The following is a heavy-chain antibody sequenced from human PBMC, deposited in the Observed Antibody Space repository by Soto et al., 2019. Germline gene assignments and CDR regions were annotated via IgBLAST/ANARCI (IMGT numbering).Heavy chain of an antibody. Sequence: QMHLVESGGGVVQPGRSLTLSCVASGFTFTSYGIHWVRQAPGKGLEWVAVIWYDGSNKYYGDSVKGRFSISRDNSKNTVVLEMNGLRAEDTAVYYCSRDRRFLEWLDYWGQGTLVSVSS. CDR1: GFTFTSYG. V-gene: IGHV3-33*01. J-gene: IGHJ4*02. CDR2: IWYDGSNK. D-gene: IGHD3-3*01. CDR3: SRDRRFLEWLDY.